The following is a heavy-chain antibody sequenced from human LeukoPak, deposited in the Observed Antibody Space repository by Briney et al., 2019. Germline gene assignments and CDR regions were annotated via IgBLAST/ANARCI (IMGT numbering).Heavy chain of an antibody. V-gene: IGHV3-30*18. CDR3: AKVGATMTYYYGMDV. CDR1: GFTFSSYC. J-gene: IGHJ6*02. Sequence: GGSLRLSCAASGFTFSSYCMHWVRQAPGKGLEWVAVISYDGSNKYYADSVKGRFTISRDNSKNTLYLQMNSLRAEDTAVYYCAKVGATMTYYYGMDVWGQGTTVTVSS. D-gene: IGHD3-22*01. CDR2: ISYDGSNK.